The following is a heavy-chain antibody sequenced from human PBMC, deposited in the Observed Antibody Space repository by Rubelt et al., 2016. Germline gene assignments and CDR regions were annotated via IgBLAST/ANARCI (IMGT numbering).Heavy chain of an antibody. CDR1: GVSISPYY. J-gene: IGHJ6*02. CDR3: ARGWRWLSFSNYGMDV. D-gene: IGHD6-19*01. Sequence: QVQLQESGPGLVKASETLSLTCNVSGVSISPYYWSWIRQPPGKGLEWLAHMDVSGSTYNPSLKSRVTISVDTSKNQFSLNLNSVTAADTAVYYCARGWRWLSFSNYGMDVWGQGTTVTVSS. CDR2: MDVSGST. V-gene: IGHV4-59*12.